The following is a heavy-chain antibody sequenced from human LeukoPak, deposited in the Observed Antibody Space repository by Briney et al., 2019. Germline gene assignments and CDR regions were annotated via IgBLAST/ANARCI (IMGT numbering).Heavy chain of an antibody. V-gene: IGHV1-2*02. Sequence: ASVKVSCKASGYTFTGQYMHWVRQAPRQGLEWMGWINPNSGGTNYAQKFQGRVTMTRDTSISTAYMELSRLRSDDTAVYYCARESIVGATTLDYWGQGTLVTVSS. CDR2: INPNSGGT. CDR3: ARESIVGATTLDY. CDR1: GYTFTGQY. D-gene: IGHD1-26*01. J-gene: IGHJ4*02.